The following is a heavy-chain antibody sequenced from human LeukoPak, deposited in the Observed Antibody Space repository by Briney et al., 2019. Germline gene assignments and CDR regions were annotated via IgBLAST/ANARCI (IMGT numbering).Heavy chain of an antibody. Sequence: GASVKVSCKASGYTFTGYYMHWVRQAPGQGLEWMGWINPNSGGTDYAQKFQGRVTMTRDTSITTAYMELNRLRSDDTAVYYCARVSEGETLPGYWGQGTLVTVSS. CDR1: GYTFTGYY. D-gene: IGHD1-26*01. V-gene: IGHV1-2*02. CDR2: INPNSGGT. J-gene: IGHJ4*02. CDR3: ARVSEGETLPGY.